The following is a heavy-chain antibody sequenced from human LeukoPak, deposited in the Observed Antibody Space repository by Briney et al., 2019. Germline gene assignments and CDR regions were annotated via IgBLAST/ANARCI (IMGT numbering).Heavy chain of an antibody. V-gene: IGHV4-38-2*02. D-gene: IGHD6-25*01. J-gene: IGHJ4*02. CDR2: ICHSGST. Sequence: SETLSLTCTVSDYSISSPYCWGWIRQPPGKGLEWVGNICHSGSTFYNPSLKSRLTMLMDTSKNQFSLKLSSVTAADTAVYYCARQTQQRLLWNYFDYWGQGTLVTVSS. CDR1: DYSISSPYC. CDR3: ARQTQQRLLWNYFDY.